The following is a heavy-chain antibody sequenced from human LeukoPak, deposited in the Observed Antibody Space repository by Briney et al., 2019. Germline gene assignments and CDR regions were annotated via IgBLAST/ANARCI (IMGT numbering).Heavy chain of an antibody. CDR1: GFIFSSYS. V-gene: IGHV3-23*01. D-gene: IGHD6-13*01. Sequence: GGSLRLSCAASGFIFSSYSMSWVRQASGKGLEWVSVITGSGGNTYYADSVKGRFTISKDNSKNTVYLQMSSLRVDDTAVYYCAKAASSSWPSYYYGMDVWGQGTTVTVS. CDR3: AKAASSSWPSYYYGMDV. CDR2: ITGSGGNT. J-gene: IGHJ6*02.